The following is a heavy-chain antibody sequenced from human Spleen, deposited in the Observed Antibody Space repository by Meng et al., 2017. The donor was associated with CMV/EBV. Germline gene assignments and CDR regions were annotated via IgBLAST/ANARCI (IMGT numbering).Heavy chain of an antibody. CDR3: ARVRGISRITMVRGVTAGFDY. D-gene: IGHD3-10*01. CDR2: IYYSGST. Sequence: SETLSLTCTVSGGSITSTTNYWDWIRQPPGKGLEWIGSIYYSGSTYYNPSLKCRVTISVDTSKNQFSLKLSSVTAADTAVYYWARVRGISRITMVRGVTAGFDYWGQGTLVTVSS. J-gene: IGHJ4*02. V-gene: IGHV4-39*07. CDR1: GGSITSTTNY.